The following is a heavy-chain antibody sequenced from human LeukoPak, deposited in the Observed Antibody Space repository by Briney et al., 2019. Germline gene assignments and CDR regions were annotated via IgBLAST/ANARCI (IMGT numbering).Heavy chain of an antibody. CDR2: IYYSGST. J-gene: IGHJ4*02. Sequence: PSETLSLTCSVSGGSISNYYWTWIRQPPGKGLEWIGYIYYSGSTNYNPSLSSRVTISLDTSKNQFSLMLRSLTAADTAVYYCARRYTASPGERFDYWGQGTLVTVSS. D-gene: IGHD2-2*02. CDR3: ARRYTASPGERFDY. V-gene: IGHV4-59*08. CDR1: GGSISNYY.